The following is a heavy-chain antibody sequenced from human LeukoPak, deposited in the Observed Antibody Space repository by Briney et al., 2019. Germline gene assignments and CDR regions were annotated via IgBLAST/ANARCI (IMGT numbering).Heavy chain of an antibody. Sequence: GGSLRLSCAASGFTFSSYAMHWVRQAPGKGPEYVSAISSNGGSTYYANSVKGRFTISRDNSKNTLYLQMGSLRAEDMAVYYCARVSVVAATLDYWGQGTLVTVSS. CDR1: GFTFSSYA. V-gene: IGHV3-64*01. J-gene: IGHJ4*02. CDR3: ARVSVVAATLDY. CDR2: ISSNGGST. D-gene: IGHD2-15*01.